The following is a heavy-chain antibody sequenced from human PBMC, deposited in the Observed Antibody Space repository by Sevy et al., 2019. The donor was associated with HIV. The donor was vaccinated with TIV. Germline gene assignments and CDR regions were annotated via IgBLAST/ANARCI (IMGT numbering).Heavy chain of an antibody. CDR1: GFTFSDYG. D-gene: IGHD3-10*02. CDR3: ARDVRGEGFLPGDLDY. J-gene: IGHJ4*02. V-gene: IGHV3-33*01. CDR2: IWNDGSNK. Sequence: GGSLRLSCAASGFTFSDYGMQWVRQAPGKGLEWVAVIWNDGSNKYYADSVKGRFTTSRDNSSNTLYLQMKSLRAEDTAVYYCARDVRGEGFLPGDLDYWGQGTLVTVSS.